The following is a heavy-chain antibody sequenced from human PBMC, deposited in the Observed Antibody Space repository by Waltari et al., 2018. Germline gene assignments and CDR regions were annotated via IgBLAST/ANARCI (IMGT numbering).Heavy chain of an antibody. CDR1: GGSFSGYY. Sequence: QVQLQQWGAGLLKPSETLSLTCAVYGGSFSGYYWSWIRQPPGKGLEWIGEINHSGSTNYNPSLKRRVTISVDTSKNQFSLKLSSVTAADTAVYYCARVGPAGIAVAGGYDYWGQGTLVTVSS. CDR2: INHSGST. D-gene: IGHD6-19*01. CDR3: ARVGPAGIAVAGGYDY. J-gene: IGHJ4*02. V-gene: IGHV4-34*01.